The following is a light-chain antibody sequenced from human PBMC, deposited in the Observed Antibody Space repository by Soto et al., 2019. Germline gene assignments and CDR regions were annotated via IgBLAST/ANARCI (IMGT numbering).Light chain of an antibody. J-gene: IGKJ5*01. CDR2: GAS. V-gene: IGKV3-20*01. Sequence: DIVLTQSPGTLSLSPGERATLSSRASQSVSSSYLAWYQQKPGQPPRILIYGASSRDTGIPDRFSGSGSGTDFTLTISRLEPEDFEVYYCQQYGSSPITFGQGTRLEIK. CDR1: QSVSSSY. CDR3: QQYGSSPIT.